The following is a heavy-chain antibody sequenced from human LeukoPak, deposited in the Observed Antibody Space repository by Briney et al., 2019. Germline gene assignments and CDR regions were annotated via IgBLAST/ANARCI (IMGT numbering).Heavy chain of an antibody. CDR2: IIPIFGTA. CDR1: GGTFSSYA. V-gene: IGHV1-69*05. J-gene: IGHJ2*01. D-gene: IGHD2-2*01. Sequence: SVKVSCKASGGTFSSYAISWVRQAPGQGLEWMGGIIPIFGTANYAQKFQGRVTITTDESTSTAYMELSSLRSEDTAVYYCARSGADIVVVPAATPYWYFDLWGRGTLVTVSS. CDR3: ARSGADIVVVPAATPYWYFDL.